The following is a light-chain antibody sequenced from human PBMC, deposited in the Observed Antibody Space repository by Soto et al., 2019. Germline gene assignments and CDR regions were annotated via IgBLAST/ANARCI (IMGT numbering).Light chain of an antibody. J-gene: IGLJ3*02. V-gene: IGLV2-14*03. Sequence: QSALTQTASVSGSPGQSITISCTGTSSDVGGYNFVSWYQQHPGKAPKLIIHEVTNRPSVVSGRFSGSKSGNTACLTISGLQAEDEAVYYCCSHSSSITWMFGGGTKVTVL. CDR2: EVT. CDR3: CSHSSSITWM. CDR1: SSDVGGYNF.